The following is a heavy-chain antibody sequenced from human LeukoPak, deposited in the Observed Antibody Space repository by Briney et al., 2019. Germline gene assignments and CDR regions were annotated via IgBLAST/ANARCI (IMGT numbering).Heavy chain of an antibody. CDR1: GFTFSSYA. V-gene: IGHV3-23*01. CDR3: AKFSFGARSFDY. D-gene: IGHD3-10*01. Sequence: GGSLRLSCAASGFTFSSYATSWVRQAPGKGLEWVSAISGSGGSTYYADSVKGRFTISRDNSKNTLYLQMNSLRAEDTAIYYCAKFSFGARSFDYWGQGTLVTVSS. J-gene: IGHJ4*02. CDR2: ISGSGGST.